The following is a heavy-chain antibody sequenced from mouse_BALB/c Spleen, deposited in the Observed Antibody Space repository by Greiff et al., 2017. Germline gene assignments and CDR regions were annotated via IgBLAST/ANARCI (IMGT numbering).Heavy chain of an antibody. V-gene: IGHV5-6-5*01. Sequence: EVQVVESGGGLVKPGGSLKLSCAASGFTFSSYAMSWVRQTPEKRLEWVASISSGGSTFYPDGVKGRFIISRVNARNILYLQMSRLRSEDTAMFYGESGIAVVAYYAMDYWGQGTSVTVSA. CDR3: ESGIAVVAYYAMDY. J-gene: IGHJ4*01. CDR2: ISSGGST. D-gene: IGHD1-1*01. CDR1: GFTFSSYA.